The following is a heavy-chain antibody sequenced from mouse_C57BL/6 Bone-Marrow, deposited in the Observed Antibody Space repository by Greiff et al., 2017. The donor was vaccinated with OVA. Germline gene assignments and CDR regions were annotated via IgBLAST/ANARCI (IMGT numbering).Heavy chain of an antibody. CDR2: IWCVGST. J-gene: IGHJ4*01. CDR3: AREANCDYYAMDY. D-gene: IGHD4-1*01. V-gene: IGHV2-6*01. CDR1: GFSLTSYG. Sequence: VKLVESGPGLVAPSQSLSITCTVSGFSLTSYGVDWVRQSPGKGLEWLGVIWCVGSTNYNSALKSRLSSSKDNSKSQVFLKMNRLQTDDTAMYDCAREANCDYYAMDYWGQGTSVTVSS.